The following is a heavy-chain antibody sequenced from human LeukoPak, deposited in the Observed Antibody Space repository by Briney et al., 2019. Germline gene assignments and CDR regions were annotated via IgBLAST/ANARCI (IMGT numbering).Heavy chain of an antibody. J-gene: IGHJ4*02. CDR3: AKESQLSYSGTFYIDY. CDR1: GFTFSSYA. CDR2: IRYDGSNI. Sequence: GGSLRLSCAASGFTFSSYAMHWVRQAPGKGLEWVAFIRYDGSNIYYADSVKGRFTISRDNSKNTLYLQMNSLRPEDTAVYYCAKESQLSYSGTFYIDYWGQGTLVTVSS. V-gene: IGHV3-30*02. D-gene: IGHD1-26*01.